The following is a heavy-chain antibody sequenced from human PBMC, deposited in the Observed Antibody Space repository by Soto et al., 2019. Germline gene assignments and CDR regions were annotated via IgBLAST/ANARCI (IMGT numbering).Heavy chain of an antibody. D-gene: IGHD6-6*01. CDR2: IYYSGST. CDR1: GGSISSGGYY. J-gene: IGHJ4*02. V-gene: IGHV4-31*03. Sequence: NPSETLSLTCTVSGGSISSGGYYWSWIRQHPGKGLEWIGYIYYSGSTYYNPPLKSRVTISVDTSKNQFSLKLSSVTAADTAVYYCASQWPVDHSSSNVGYFDYWGQGTLVTVSS. CDR3: ASQWPVDHSSSNVGYFDY.